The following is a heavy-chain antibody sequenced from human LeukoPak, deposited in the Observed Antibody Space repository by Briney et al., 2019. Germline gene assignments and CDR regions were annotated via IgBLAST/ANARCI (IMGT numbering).Heavy chain of an antibody. CDR3: TTAVAGVDAFDI. V-gene: IGHV3-15*01. Sequence: GGSLRLSCAASGFSFSNAWMSWVRQAPGKGLEWVGRIKSKTDGGTTDYAAPVKGRFTISRDDSKNTLYLQMNSLKTEDTAVYYCTTAVAGVDAFDIWGQGTMVTVSS. J-gene: IGHJ3*02. CDR2: IKSKTDGGTT. D-gene: IGHD6-19*01. CDR1: GFSFSNAW.